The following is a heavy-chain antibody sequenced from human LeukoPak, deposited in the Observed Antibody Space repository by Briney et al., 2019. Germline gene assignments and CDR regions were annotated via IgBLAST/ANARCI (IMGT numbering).Heavy chain of an antibody. Sequence: SQTLSLTGAVSGDSASSNSAVGHSIRQSPSRGLEWLGKTYYRSQWSNDYAVSVKSRITINADTSENKFSLQLNSVTPEDTAVYYCARGLLFCLDYWGQGTLVTVSS. CDR1: GDSASSNSAV. J-gene: IGHJ4*02. CDR2: TYYRSQWSN. D-gene: IGHD3-16*01. V-gene: IGHV6-1*01. CDR3: ARGLLFCLDY.